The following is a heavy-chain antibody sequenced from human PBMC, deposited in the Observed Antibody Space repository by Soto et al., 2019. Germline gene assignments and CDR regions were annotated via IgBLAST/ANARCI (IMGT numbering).Heavy chain of an antibody. Sequence: EVQLVESGGGLVQPGRSLRLSCAASGFSFRNFEMNWVRQAPGKGLEWVSYIDATGNIIYYADSVKGRFTISRDNSKNSLFLQMNSLRAEDTAVYYCARDRWHANRYPGAFDIWGRGTMVTVSS. J-gene: IGHJ3*02. CDR2: IDATGNII. D-gene: IGHD1-20*01. CDR3: ARDRWHANRYPGAFDI. CDR1: GFSFRNFE. V-gene: IGHV3-48*03.